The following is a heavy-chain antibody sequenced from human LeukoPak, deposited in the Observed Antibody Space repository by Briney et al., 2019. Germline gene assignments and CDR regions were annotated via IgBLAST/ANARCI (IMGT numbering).Heavy chain of an antibody. J-gene: IGHJ4*02. V-gene: IGHV3-15*07. CDR2: IKSKRGGGTT. D-gene: IGHD4-17*01. Sequence: GGSLRLSCAASGFTFSTYFMNWVRQAPGKGLEWVGRIKSKRGGGTTDYAAPVKGRFTISRDDSKNTLYLQMDSLKTEDTAIYYCVHDGDYEGRFDSWGQGTLVTVSS. CDR3: VHDGDYEGRFDS. CDR1: GFTFSTYF.